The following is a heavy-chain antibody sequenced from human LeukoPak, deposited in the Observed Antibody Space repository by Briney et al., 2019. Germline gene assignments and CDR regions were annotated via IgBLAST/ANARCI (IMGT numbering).Heavy chain of an antibody. J-gene: IGHJ3*02. CDR3: ARDLVTVTKGFDI. CDR2: ISYIGST. Sequence: PSETLSLTCAVSADSFSSHYCTWIRQPPGKGLEWIGYISYIGSTNYNPSLKSRVTISIDTSKNQFSLKLTSVTAADTAVYYCARDLVTVTKGFDIWGQGTMVSISS. CDR1: ADSFSSHY. V-gene: IGHV4-59*11. D-gene: IGHD4-17*01.